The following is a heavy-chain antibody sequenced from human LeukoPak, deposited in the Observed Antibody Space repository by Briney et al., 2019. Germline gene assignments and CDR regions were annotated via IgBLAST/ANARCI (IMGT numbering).Heavy chain of an antibody. CDR1: GFTFRNYG. CDR3: AKDRGWELLFFDY. Sequence: GGSLRLSCAASGFTFRNYGIHWVRQAPGKGLEWVAFIRYAGSIQYYADSVKGRFTISRDNSKNTLYLQMNSLRAEDTAVYYCAKDRGWELLFFDYWGQGTLVTVSS. D-gene: IGHD1-26*01. CDR2: IRYAGSIQ. V-gene: IGHV3-30*02. J-gene: IGHJ4*02.